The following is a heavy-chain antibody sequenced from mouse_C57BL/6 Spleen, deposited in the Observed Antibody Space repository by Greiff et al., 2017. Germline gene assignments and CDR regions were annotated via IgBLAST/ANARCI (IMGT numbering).Heavy chain of an antibody. CDR2: IGPENGDT. CDR3: REQLRLFAY. V-gene: IGHV14-4*01. D-gene: IGHD3-2*02. J-gene: IGHJ3*01. Sequence: EVQLQQSGAELVRPGASVKLSCTASGFNFKDDYMHWVQQTPEQGLEWIGCIGPENGDTEYASKFQGKATITADTSTNTAYLQLSSLTSEDTAVYCCREQLRLFAYWGQGTLVTVSA. CDR1: GFNFKDDY.